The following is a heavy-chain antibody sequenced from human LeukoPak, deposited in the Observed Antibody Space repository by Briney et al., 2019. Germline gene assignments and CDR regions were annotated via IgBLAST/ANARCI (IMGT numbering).Heavy chain of an antibody. V-gene: IGHV3-48*03. Sequence: GGSLRLSCAASGFTFSGYEMNWVRQAPGKGLEWVSYISSSGSTIYYADSVKGRFTISRDNAKNSLYLQMNSLRAEDTAVYYCARMERYYYFDYWGQGTLVTVSS. CDR2: ISSSGSTI. CDR3: ARMERYYYFDY. D-gene: IGHD1-26*01. J-gene: IGHJ4*02. CDR1: GFTFSGYE.